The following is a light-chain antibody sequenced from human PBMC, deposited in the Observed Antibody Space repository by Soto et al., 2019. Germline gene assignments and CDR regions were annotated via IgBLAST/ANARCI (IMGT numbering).Light chain of an antibody. CDR3: SSYTSSSTLL. CDR1: SSDIGAYNY. V-gene: IGLV2-14*01. CDR2: DVS. J-gene: IGLJ2*01. Sequence: QLVLTQPASVSGSPGQSITISCTGTSSDIGAYNYVSWYQQHPGKAPKLMIYDVSNRPSGVSNRFSGSKSGNTASLTISGLQAEDEADYYCSSYTSSSTLLFGGGTKLTVL.